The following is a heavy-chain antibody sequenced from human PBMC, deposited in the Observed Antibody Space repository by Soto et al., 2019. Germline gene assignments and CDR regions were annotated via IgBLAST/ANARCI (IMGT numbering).Heavy chain of an antibody. CDR1: GGSISSSSYY. J-gene: IGHJ4*02. CDR3: ARQVYYDSSGPTGIDY. Sequence: SETLSLTCTVSGGSISSSSYYWGWIRQPPGKGLEWIGSIYYSGSTYYNPSLKSRVTISVDTSKNQFSLKLSSVTAADTAVYYCARQVYYDSSGPTGIDYWGQGTLVTVS. D-gene: IGHD3-22*01. V-gene: IGHV4-39*01. CDR2: IYYSGST.